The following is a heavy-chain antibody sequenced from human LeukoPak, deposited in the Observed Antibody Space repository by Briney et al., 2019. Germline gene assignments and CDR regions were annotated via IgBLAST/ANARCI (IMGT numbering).Heavy chain of an antibody. Sequence: ASVKVSCKASGYTFTSYGISWVRQAPGQGLEWMGGIIPIFGTANYAQKFQGRVTITADESTSTAYMELSSLRSDDTAVYYCARGDYMDYWGQGTLVTVSS. CDR1: GYTFTSYG. CDR3: ARGDYMDY. CDR2: IIPIFGTA. J-gene: IGHJ4*02. V-gene: IGHV1-69*13.